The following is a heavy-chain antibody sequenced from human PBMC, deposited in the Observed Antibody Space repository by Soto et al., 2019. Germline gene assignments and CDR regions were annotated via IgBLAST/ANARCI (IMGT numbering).Heavy chain of an antibody. Sequence: GGSLRLSCAASGFTFSSYAMSWVRQAPGKGLEWVSAISGSGGSTYYADSVKGRFTISRDNSKNTLYLQMNSLRAEDTAVYYCAKGAGGYPYYYYGMDVWGQGTTVTVSS. CDR1: GFTFSSYA. CDR2: ISGSGGST. V-gene: IGHV3-23*01. D-gene: IGHD3-22*01. J-gene: IGHJ6*02. CDR3: AKGAGGYPYYYYGMDV.